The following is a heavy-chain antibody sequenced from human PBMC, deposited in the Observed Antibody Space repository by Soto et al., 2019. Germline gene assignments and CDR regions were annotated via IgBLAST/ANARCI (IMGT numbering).Heavy chain of an antibody. CDR3: ARDKGYCSDTSCPDFDY. J-gene: IGHJ4*02. D-gene: IGHD2-15*01. Sequence: ASVKVSCKASGYTFTSYDINWVRQAPGQGLEWMGRVIPNLGVTNYAKKFQGRFTIVVDTSTSTAYMELNSLRYEDTAVYYCARDKGYCSDTSCPDFDYWGQGTLVTVSS. CDR1: GYTFTSYD. CDR2: VIPNLGVT. V-gene: IGHV1-69*04.